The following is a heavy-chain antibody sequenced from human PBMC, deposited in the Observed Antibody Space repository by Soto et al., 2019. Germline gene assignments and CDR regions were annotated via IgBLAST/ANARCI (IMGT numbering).Heavy chain of an antibody. J-gene: IGHJ4*02. CDR2: VFHSGNT. D-gene: IGHD2-2*01. Sequence: SETLSLTCAVSGYPISSGYYWGWIRQAPGKGMEWIASVFHSGNTYYNPSLRSRVTISVDTSKNQFSLKVTSVTAADTAVYYCASLGYCSGTGCFFFDYWGQGILVTVSS. V-gene: IGHV4-38-2*01. CDR1: GYPISSGYY. CDR3: ASLGYCSGTGCFFFDY.